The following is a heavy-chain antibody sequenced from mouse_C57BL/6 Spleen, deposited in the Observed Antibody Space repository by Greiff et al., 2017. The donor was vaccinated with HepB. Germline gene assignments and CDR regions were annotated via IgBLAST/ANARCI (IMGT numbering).Heavy chain of an antibody. D-gene: IGHD2-4*01. CDR1: GYTFTSYW. J-gene: IGHJ3*01. CDR3: ARSGDDYPAWFAY. V-gene: IGHV1-55*01. CDR2: IYPGSGST. Sequence: VQLQQPGAELVKPGASVKMSCKASGYTFTSYWITWVKQRPGQGLEWIGDIYPGSGSTNYNEKFKSKATLTVDTSSSTAYMQLSSLTSEDSAVYYCARSGDDYPAWFAYWGQGTLVTVSA.